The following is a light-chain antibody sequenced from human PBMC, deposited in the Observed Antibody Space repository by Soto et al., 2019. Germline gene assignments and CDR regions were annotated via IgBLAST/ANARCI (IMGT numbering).Light chain of an antibody. J-gene: IGKJ1*01. CDR2: WAS. Sequence: DIVMTQSPDSLAVFLGERATIHCKSSQSVFYSSRNKNYLAWYQQKPGQPPKLLISWASSREFGVPDRFSGSGSGTDFTLTISSLQAEDVAIYYCQHYYTTPPTFGQGTKVEI. CDR1: QSVFYSSRNKNY. CDR3: QHYYTTPPT. V-gene: IGKV4-1*01.